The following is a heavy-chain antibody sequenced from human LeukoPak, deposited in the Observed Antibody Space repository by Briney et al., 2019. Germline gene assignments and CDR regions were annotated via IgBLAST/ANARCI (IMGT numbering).Heavy chain of an antibody. CDR1: GFTFSSYS. CDR2: ISSSSSYI. Sequence: PGGSLRLSCAASGFTFSSYSMNWVRQAPGKGLEWVSSISSSSSYIYYADSVKGRSTISRDNAKNSLYLQMNSLRAEDTAVYYCARDAEQWLDPQPFDYWGQGTLVTVSS. D-gene: IGHD6-19*01. J-gene: IGHJ4*02. CDR3: ARDAEQWLDPQPFDY. V-gene: IGHV3-21*01.